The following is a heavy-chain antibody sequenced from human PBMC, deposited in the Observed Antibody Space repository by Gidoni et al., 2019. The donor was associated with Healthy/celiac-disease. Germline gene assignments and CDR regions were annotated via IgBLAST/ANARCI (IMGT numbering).Heavy chain of an antibody. D-gene: IGHD3-3*01. CDR3: AKYDFWSGYSSHYYYYGMDV. Sequence: WVSAISGSGGSTYSEDSVKGRFTISRDNSKNTLYLQMNSLRAEDTAAYYCAKYDFWSGYSSHYYYYGMDVWGQGTTVTVSS. CDR2: ISGSGGST. V-gene: IGHV3-23*01. J-gene: IGHJ6*02.